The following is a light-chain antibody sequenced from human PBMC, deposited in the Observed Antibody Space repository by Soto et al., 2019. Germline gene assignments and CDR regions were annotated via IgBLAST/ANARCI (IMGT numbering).Light chain of an antibody. CDR1: QSVSTN. V-gene: IGKV3D-15*01. CDR2: GAS. J-gene: IGKJ1*01. Sequence: IVMTQSPATLSVSPGQRATLSCRASQSVSTNLAWYQQKPGQAPRLLIYGASTRATGIPARFSGSGSGTEFILTISGMQSDDFAVYYCQQYSNWPPWTFGQGTRVDFK. CDR3: QQYSNWPPWT.